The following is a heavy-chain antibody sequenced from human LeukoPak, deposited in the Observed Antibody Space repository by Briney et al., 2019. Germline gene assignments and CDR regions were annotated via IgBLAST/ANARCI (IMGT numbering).Heavy chain of an antibody. CDR3: ARPERYDFWSGQYYFDY. Sequence: SETLSLTCAVYGGSFSGYYWSWIRQPPGKGLEWIGEINHSGSTNYNPSLKSRVTISADTSKNQFSLQLSSVTAADTAVYYCARPERYDFWSGQYYFDYWGQGTLVTVSS. D-gene: IGHD3-3*01. V-gene: IGHV4-34*01. CDR1: GGSFSGYY. CDR2: INHSGST. J-gene: IGHJ4*02.